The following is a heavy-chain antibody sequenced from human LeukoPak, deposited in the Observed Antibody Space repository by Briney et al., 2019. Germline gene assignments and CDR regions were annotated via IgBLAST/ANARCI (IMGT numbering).Heavy chain of an antibody. J-gene: IGHJ4*02. CDR3: AAEGYCSSTSCYTLDY. D-gene: IGHD2-2*02. Sequence: GTSVKVSCKASGFTFTSSAVQWVRQARGQRLEWIGWIVVGSGNTNYAQKFQERVTITRDMSTSTAYMELSSLRSEDTAVYYCAAEGYCSSTSCYTLDYWGQGTLVTVSS. V-gene: IGHV1-58*01. CDR2: IVVGSGNT. CDR1: GFTFTSSA.